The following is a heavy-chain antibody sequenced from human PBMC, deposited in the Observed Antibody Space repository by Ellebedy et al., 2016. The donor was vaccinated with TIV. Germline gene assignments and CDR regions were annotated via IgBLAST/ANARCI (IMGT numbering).Heavy chain of an antibody. CDR1: GGSISSSSYY. V-gene: IGHV4-39*07. Sequence: SETLSLTCTVSGGSISSSSYYWGWIRQPPGKGLEWIGSIYYSGSTYYNPSLKSRVTISVDTSKNQFSLKLSSVTAADTAVYYCARVLRIVVVPAAMRRRDWFDPWGQGTLVTVSS. CDR2: IYYSGST. J-gene: IGHJ5*02. D-gene: IGHD2-2*01. CDR3: ARVLRIVVVPAAMRRRDWFDP.